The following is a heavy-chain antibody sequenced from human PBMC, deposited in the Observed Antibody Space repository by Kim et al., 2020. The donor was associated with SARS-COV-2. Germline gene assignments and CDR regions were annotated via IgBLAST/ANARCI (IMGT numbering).Heavy chain of an antibody. J-gene: IGHJ4*02. CDR3: TRDGGDVGGASNLDY. D-gene: IGHD2-21*01. Sequence: GGFLRLSCEVSGFTFARYSFHWVRQAPGKGLEWVASISSHSTYIYHADSVKGRFTISRDDATTSIYLQMQSLGLDDTAVYFCTRDGGDVGGASNLDYWGQGTLVSVSS. CDR1: GFTFARYS. V-gene: IGHV3-21*04. CDR2: ISSHSTYI.